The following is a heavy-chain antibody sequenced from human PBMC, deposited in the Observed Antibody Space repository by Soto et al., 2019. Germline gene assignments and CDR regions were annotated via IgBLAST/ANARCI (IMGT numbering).Heavy chain of an antibody. V-gene: IGHV4-31*03. CDR3: ARDGCSGGSCYSGSKYFDY. CDR1: GGSISSGGYY. D-gene: IGHD2-15*01. J-gene: IGHJ4*02. CDR2: IYYSEST. Sequence: SSETLSLTCTVSGGSISSGGYYWSWIRQHPGKGLEWIGYIYYSESTYYNPSLKSRVTISVDTSKNQFSLKLSSVTAADTAVYNCARDGCSGGSCYSGSKYFDYWGQGTLVTVSS.